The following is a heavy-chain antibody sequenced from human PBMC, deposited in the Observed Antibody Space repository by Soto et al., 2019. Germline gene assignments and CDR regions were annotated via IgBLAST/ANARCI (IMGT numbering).Heavy chain of an antibody. J-gene: IGHJ4*02. CDR2: ISGSGGST. V-gene: IGHV3-23*01. CDR3: AKDDGTSWYVDY. CDR1: GFTFSSYA. D-gene: IGHD6-13*01. Sequence: GSLILSCAASGFTFSSYAMSWVREAPGKGLEWVSAISGSGGSTYYADSVKGRFTISRDNSKNTLYLQMNRLRAEDTAVYYCAKDDGTSWYVDYWDQGTLVTVSS.